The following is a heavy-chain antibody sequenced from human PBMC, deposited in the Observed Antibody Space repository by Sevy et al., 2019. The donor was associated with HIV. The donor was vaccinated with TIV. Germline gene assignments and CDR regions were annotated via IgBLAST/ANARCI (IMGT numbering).Heavy chain of an antibody. CDR3: TTDLWFGESFDY. CDR1: GFTFSNAW. Sequence: GGSLRLSCAASGFTFSNAWMNWVRQAPGKGLEWVGRIKSKTDGGTTDYAAPVKGRFTISRDDSKNTLYLQMNSLKTEDSAVYYCTTDLWFGESFDYWGQGTLVTVSS. D-gene: IGHD3-10*01. J-gene: IGHJ4*02. CDR2: IKSKTDGGTT. V-gene: IGHV3-15*07.